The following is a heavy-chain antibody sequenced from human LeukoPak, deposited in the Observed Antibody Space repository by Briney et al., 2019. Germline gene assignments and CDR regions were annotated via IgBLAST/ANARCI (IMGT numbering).Heavy chain of an antibody. CDR2: NSGGST. D-gene: IGHD6-19*01. CDR3: AKDLGSSGWYIDY. CDR1: GFTVSSNY. J-gene: IGHJ4*02. V-gene: IGHV3-53*01. Sequence: GGSLRLSCAASGFTVSSNYMSWVRQAPGKGLEWVSSNSGGSTYYADSVKGRFTISRDNSKNTLYLQMNSLRAEDTAVYHCAKDLGSSGWYIDYWGQGTLVTVSS.